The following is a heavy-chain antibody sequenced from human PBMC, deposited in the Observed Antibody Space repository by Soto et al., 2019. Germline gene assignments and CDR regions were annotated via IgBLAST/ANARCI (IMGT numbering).Heavy chain of an antibody. CDR1: GFTFSHYA. J-gene: IGHJ3*01. CDR2: IFGSGAPT. V-gene: IGHV3-23*01. CDR3: TREASSWGFAFDL. D-gene: IGHD3-16*01. Sequence: EVQLLESGGGLVQPGGSLRLSCAASGFTFSHYAMSWVRQAPGKGLQWVSTIFGSGAPTHYADSVKGRFGISRDNSNNMLFLAMNTLKDEDTAVYYCTREASSWGFAFDLWGQGTMVAVSS.